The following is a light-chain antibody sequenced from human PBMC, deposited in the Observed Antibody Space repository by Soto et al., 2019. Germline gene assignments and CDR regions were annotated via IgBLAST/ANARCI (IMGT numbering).Light chain of an antibody. Sequence: QSALTQPASVSGSPGQSITISCTGTNSDVGRYNLVSWYQKQPGEAPKLIIYEDFRRPSGVSNRFSGSKSGNTASLTISGLQAEDEADYYCCSYAGSDIFVVFGGGTKVTVL. CDR1: NSDVGRYNL. J-gene: IGLJ2*01. CDR2: EDF. V-gene: IGLV2-23*02. CDR3: CSYAGSDIFVV.